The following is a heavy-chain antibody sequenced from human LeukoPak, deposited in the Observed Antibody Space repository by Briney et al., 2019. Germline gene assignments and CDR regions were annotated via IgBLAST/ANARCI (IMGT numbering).Heavy chain of an antibody. CDR3: AKSGSCTSTSCYTVPYFDY. Sequence: GGSLRLSCAASGFTFSNYAMTWVRQAPGKGLEWVSTISASGGSTFYADSVKGRFTISRDNSKNTLYLRMGSLRAEDTAVYYCAKSGSCTSTSCYTVPYFDYWGQGTLVTVSS. V-gene: IGHV3-23*01. CDR1: GFTFSNYA. J-gene: IGHJ4*02. CDR2: ISASGGST. D-gene: IGHD2-2*02.